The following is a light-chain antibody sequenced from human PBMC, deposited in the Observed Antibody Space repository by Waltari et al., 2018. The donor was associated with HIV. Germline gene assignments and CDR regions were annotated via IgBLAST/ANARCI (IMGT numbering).Light chain of an antibody. CDR3: SSYSSSTALVV. Sequence: QSALTQPASVSGAPGQSITISCTGTSRDVGGYRYVSWYQQHPGKAPKPMIFDVSNRPSGVSNRFSGSNSGNTASLTISGLQAEDEAHYFCSSYSSSTALVVFGGGTKVTVL. J-gene: IGLJ2*01. V-gene: IGLV2-14*03. CDR1: SRDVGGYRY. CDR2: DVS.